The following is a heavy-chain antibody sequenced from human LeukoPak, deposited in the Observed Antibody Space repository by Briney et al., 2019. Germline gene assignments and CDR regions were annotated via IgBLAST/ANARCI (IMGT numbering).Heavy chain of an antibody. CDR2: MNPNSGDT. V-gene: IGHV1-8*01. Sequence: ASVKVSCKASGYTFTTYDINWVRQASGQGLEWMGWMNPNSGDTGYAQKFQGRVTMTRNTSISTAYMELSSLRSEDTAVYYCARGGWLVLRYFGYWGQGTLVTVSS. CDR1: GYTFTTYD. CDR3: ARGGWLVLRYFGY. D-gene: IGHD3-9*01. J-gene: IGHJ4*02.